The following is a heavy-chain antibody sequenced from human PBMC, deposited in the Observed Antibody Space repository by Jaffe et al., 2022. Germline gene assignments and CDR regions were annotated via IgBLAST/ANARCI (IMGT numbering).Heavy chain of an antibody. V-gene: IGHV1-18*01. CDR2: ISAYNGNT. D-gene: IGHD6-6*01. Sequence: QVQLVQSGAEVKKPGASVKVSCKASGYTFTSYGISWVRQAPGQGLEWMGWISAYNGNTNYAQKLQGRVTMTTDTSTSTAYMELRSLRSDDTAVYYCARDPLLLKQLVLPPLDYWGQGTLVTVSS. J-gene: IGHJ4*02. CDR3: ARDPLLLKQLVLPPLDY. CDR1: GYTFTSYG.